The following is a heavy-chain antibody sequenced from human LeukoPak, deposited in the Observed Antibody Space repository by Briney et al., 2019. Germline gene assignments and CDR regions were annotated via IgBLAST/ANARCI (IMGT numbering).Heavy chain of an antibody. J-gene: IGHJ4*02. D-gene: IGHD3-22*01. CDR1: GGSISSSSYY. CDR2: IYYSGST. V-gene: IGHV4-39*07. CDR3: ARVTSFYYGTSGPADYFDY. Sequence: SETLSLTCTVSGGSISSSSYYWGWIRQPPGKGLEWIGSIYYSGSTNYNPSLKSRVTISVDTSKNQFSLKLNSVTAAGTAVYYCARVTSFYYGTSGPADYFDYWGQGTLVTVSS.